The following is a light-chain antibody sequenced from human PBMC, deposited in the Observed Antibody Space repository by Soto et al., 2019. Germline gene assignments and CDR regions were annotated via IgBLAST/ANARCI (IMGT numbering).Light chain of an antibody. V-gene: IGLV2-14*03. CDR2: DVT. Sequence: QSSLTQPASVSGSPGQSITIPCTGTSNDICGYKYVSLYQQIPGKAPKLIIYDVTNRPSGVSFRFSGSKSGNTASLTISGLQAEDEAGYHCSSYSSTSTRRLFGAGTKVTVL. J-gene: IGLJ1*01. CDR1: SNDICGYKY. CDR3: SSYSSTSTRRL.